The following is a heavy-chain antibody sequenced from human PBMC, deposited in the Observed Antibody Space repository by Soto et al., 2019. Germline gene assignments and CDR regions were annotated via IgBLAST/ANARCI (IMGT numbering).Heavy chain of an antibody. CDR3: ARAPSSSNWYYFDD. Sequence: SVKVSCKASGVSFNTYTINWVRQAPGQGLEWMGRIIPILTTPNYAQKFQGRVTISADKSTSTAYMELTSLRSEDSAVYYCARAPSSSNWYYFDDWSQGTLVTSPQ. CDR1: GVSFNTYT. V-gene: IGHV1-69*08. CDR2: IIPILTTP. J-gene: IGHJ4*02. D-gene: IGHD2-2*01.